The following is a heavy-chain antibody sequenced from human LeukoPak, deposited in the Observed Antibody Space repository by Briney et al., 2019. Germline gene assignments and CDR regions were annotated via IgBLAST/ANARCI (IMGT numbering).Heavy chain of an antibody. J-gene: IGHJ3*02. D-gene: IGHD3-9*01. CDR3: ARDTAYYDILTGYYGDAFDI. V-gene: IGHV4-38-2*02. Sequence: SETLSLTCTVSGYSISSGYYWGWIRQPPGKGLEWIGSIYYSGSTYYNPSLKSRVTISVDTSKDQFSLKLSSVTAADTAVYYCARDTAYYDILTGYYGDAFDIWGQGTMVTVSS. CDR2: IYYSGST. CDR1: GYSISSGYY.